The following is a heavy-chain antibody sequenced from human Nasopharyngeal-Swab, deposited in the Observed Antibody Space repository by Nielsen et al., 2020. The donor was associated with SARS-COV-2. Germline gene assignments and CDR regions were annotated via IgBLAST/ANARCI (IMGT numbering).Heavy chain of an antibody. CDR2: ISWNSGSI. CDR3: AKDGVAVAGTEDAFDI. Sequence: SLKISCAASGFTFDDYAMHWVRQAPGKGLEWVSGISWNSGSIGYADSVKGRFTISRDNAKNSLYLQMDSLRAEDTALYYCAKDGVAVAGTEDAFDIWGQGTMVTVSS. CDR1: GFTFDDYA. V-gene: IGHV3-9*01. J-gene: IGHJ3*02. D-gene: IGHD6-19*01.